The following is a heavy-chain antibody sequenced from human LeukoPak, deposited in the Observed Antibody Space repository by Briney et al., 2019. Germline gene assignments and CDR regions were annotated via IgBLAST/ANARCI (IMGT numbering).Heavy chain of an antibody. CDR3: ARVLRFLEWLLGYFDY. J-gene: IGHJ4*02. CDR1: GFTFSSYG. Sequence: PGGSLRLSCAASGFTFSSYGMHWVRQAPGKGLEWVANIKQDGSEKYYVDSVKGRFTISRDNAKNSLYLQMNSLRAEDTAVYYCARVLRFLEWLLGYFDYWGQGTLVTVSS. V-gene: IGHV3-7*01. D-gene: IGHD3-3*01. CDR2: IKQDGSEK.